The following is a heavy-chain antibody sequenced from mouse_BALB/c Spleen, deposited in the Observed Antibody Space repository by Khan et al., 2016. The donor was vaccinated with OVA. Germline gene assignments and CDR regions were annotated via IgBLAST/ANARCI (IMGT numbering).Heavy chain of an antibody. Sequence: VQLQQPGPGLVAPSQTLSITCTVSGFSLTSYGVHWVRQPPGKGLEWLGVIWAGGSTNHNSALMSRLSISKDNSKSQVFLKMNSLQTDDTAMYYCARAFYYGAWFAYWGQGTLVTVSA. CDR2: IWAGGST. V-gene: IGHV2-9*02. CDR3: ARAFYYGAWFAY. D-gene: IGHD1-1*01. J-gene: IGHJ3*01. CDR1: GFSLTSYG.